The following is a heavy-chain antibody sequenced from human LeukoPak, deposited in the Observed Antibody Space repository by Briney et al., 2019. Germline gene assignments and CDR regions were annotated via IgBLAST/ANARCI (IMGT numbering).Heavy chain of an antibody. CDR3: ARGGTW. CDR1: GFTFSNYA. CDR2: IWYDGSNK. Sequence: PGRSLRPSCAASGFTFSNYAMHWVRQAPGKGLEWVAVIWYDGSNKYYADSVKGRFTISRDNFKNTLYLEMNSLRAEDTAVYYCARGGTWWGQGTLVTVSS. J-gene: IGHJ4*02. V-gene: IGHV3-33*01. D-gene: IGHD2-15*01.